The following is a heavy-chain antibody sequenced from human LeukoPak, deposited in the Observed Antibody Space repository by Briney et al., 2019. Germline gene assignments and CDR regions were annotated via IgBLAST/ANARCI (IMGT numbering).Heavy chain of an antibody. J-gene: IGHJ4*02. CDR2: ISGSGGST. D-gene: IGHD2-2*01. Sequence: GRSLRLSCAASGFTFRSYAMISVRQAPGKGLEWVSTISGSGGSTYHADSVKGRFTTSRDNSKNTLYLQMNSLRAEDTAVYYCAKGVVPAALLSADYWGQGTLVTVSS. CDR3: AKGVVPAALLSADY. V-gene: IGHV3-23*01. CDR1: GFTFRSYA.